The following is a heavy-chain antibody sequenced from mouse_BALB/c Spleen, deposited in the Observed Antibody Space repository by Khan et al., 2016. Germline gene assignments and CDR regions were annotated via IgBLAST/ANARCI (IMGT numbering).Heavy chain of an antibody. J-gene: IGHJ1*01. D-gene: IGHD2-4*01. CDR3: ARGCDCYFDV. V-gene: IGHV1-87*01. CDR2: IYPGDGDT. Sequence: QVQLPQSGAELARPGASVKLSCKASGYTFTSYWMQWVKQRSGQGLEWIGAIYPGDGDTRYTQKFKGKATLTADKSYSKAYMQLSSLASEASAVYYCARGCDCYFDVWGAGTTVTVSS. CDR1: GYTFTSYW.